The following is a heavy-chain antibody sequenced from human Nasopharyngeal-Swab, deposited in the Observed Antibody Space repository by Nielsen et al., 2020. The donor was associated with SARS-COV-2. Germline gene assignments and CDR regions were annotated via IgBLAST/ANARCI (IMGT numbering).Heavy chain of an antibody. CDR3: ARGEHVDIVAHYMDV. D-gene: IGHD5-12*01. J-gene: IGHJ6*03. CDR2: ISYDGSNK. V-gene: IGHV3-30*04. Sequence: GESLKISCAASGFTFSSYAMHWVRQAPGKGLEWVAVISYDGSNKYYADSVKGRFTISRDNSKNTLYLKMNSLRAEDTAVYYCARGEHVDIVAHYMDVWGKGTTVTVSS. CDR1: GFTFSSYA.